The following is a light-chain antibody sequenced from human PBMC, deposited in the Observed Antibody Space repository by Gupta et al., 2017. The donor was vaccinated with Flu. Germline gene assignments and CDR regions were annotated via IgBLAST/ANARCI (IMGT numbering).Light chain of an antibody. V-gene: IGKV1-33*01. CDR1: RDIRFY. Sequence: PSSLSPSVGDTVTITCQASRDIRFYLNWYQQKPGKAPQLLIYDASKVNGGVPSRFSGSGSETKFTFTINRRQPEDFATYYCHQKGISPYTFGQGTXVEIK. CDR2: DAS. J-gene: IGKJ2*01. CDR3: HQKGISPYT.